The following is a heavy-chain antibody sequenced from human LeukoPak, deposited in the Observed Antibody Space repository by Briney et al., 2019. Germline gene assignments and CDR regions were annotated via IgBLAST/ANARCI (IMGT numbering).Heavy chain of an antibody. J-gene: IGHJ4*02. CDR3: ARGGNIYDYVWGSYRSFFDY. CDR2: INHSGST. Sequence: SETLSLTCAVYGGSFSGYYWSWIRQPPGKGLEWIGEINHSGSTNYNPSLKSRVTISVDTSKSQFSLKLSSVTAADTAVYYCARGGNIYDYVWGSYRSFFDYWGQGTLVTVSS. V-gene: IGHV4-34*01. CDR1: GGSFSGYY. D-gene: IGHD3-16*02.